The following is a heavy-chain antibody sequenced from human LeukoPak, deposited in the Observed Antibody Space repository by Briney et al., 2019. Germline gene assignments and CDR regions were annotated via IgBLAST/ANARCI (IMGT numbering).Heavy chain of an antibody. V-gene: IGHV3-23*01. Sequence: GGSLRLSCAASGFTVRTNYMTWVRQAPGKGLEWVSAISGSGGSTYYADSVKGRFTISRDNSKNTLYLQMNSLRAEDTAVYYCAKVIVVVVAAPAGAFDIWGQGTMVTVSS. CDR1: GFTVRTNY. D-gene: IGHD2-15*01. CDR2: ISGSGGST. CDR3: AKVIVVVVAAPAGAFDI. J-gene: IGHJ3*02.